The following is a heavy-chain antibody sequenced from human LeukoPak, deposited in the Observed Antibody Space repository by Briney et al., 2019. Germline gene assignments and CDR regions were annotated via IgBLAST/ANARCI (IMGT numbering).Heavy chain of an antibody. D-gene: IGHD2-15*01. CDR2: ISYRGST. CDR1: GGSISNSGGFY. CDR3: ARISQSSGGFYY. J-gene: IGHJ4*02. Sequence: SQTLSLTCTVSGGSISNSGGFYWSWIRQHPGDGLEWIGFISYRGSTYYNPSLKSRVSMSVDTSRSQFSLRLASVTDEDTAVYYCARISQSSGGFYYWGQGTLVTVSS. V-gene: IGHV4-31*02.